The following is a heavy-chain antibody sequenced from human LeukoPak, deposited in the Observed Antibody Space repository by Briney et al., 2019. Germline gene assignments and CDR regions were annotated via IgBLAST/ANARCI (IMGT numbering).Heavy chain of an antibody. Sequence: SETLSLTCPIPGGSISSSIYYLGWISQPPGKGLEWIASIYYSGNTYYTPSLKRRVTISVDTSKTQFSLKLSPVTAADTAVYYCARHEGTYWFDPWGQGTLVTVSS. J-gene: IGHJ5*02. CDR2: IYYSGNT. CDR1: GGSISSSIYY. V-gene: IGHV4-39*01. CDR3: ARHEGTYWFDP.